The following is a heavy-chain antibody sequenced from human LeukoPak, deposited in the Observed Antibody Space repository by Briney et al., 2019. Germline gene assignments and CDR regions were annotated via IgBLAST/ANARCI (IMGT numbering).Heavy chain of an antibody. J-gene: IGHJ6*04. Sequence: KASETLSLTCTVSGGSISSSNYFWGWIRQPPGKGLEWIGGIYYSGGTYYNPSLKSRVTISVDTSKNQFSLKLSSVTAADTAVYYCAAGEYYYDSSGYPPMDVWGKGTTVTVSS. D-gene: IGHD3-22*01. CDR2: IYYSGGT. CDR1: GGSISSSNYF. V-gene: IGHV4-39*07. CDR3: AAGEYYYDSSGYPPMDV.